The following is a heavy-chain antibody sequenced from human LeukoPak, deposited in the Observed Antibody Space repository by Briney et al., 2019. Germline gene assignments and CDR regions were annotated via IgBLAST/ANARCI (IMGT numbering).Heavy chain of an antibody. CDR3: ARAILTPSGYVWHFDL. Sequence: PSETLSLTCTASGGSISSGDYYWGWIRQHPGKGLEWIGYIYYSGSAYYNPSLRSRATISVDTYKSQFSLKLSSVTAADTAVYYCARAILTPSGYVWHFDLWGRGTLVTVSS. V-gene: IGHV4-31*03. D-gene: IGHD3-3*01. CDR1: GGSISSGDYY. CDR2: IYYSGSA. J-gene: IGHJ2*01.